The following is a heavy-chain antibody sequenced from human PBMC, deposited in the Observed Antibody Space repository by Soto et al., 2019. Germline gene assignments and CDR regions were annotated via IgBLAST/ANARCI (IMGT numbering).Heavy chain of an antibody. D-gene: IGHD3-10*01. Sequence: GGSLRLSCAASGFTFSSYAMHWVRQAPGKGLEWVAVISYDGSNKYYADSVKGRFTISRDNSKNTLYLQMNSLRAEDTAVYYCAREGLVRGVISYGMDVWGQGTTVTVSS. CDR1: GFTFSSYA. CDR3: AREGLVRGVISYGMDV. J-gene: IGHJ6*02. CDR2: ISYDGSNK. V-gene: IGHV3-30-3*01.